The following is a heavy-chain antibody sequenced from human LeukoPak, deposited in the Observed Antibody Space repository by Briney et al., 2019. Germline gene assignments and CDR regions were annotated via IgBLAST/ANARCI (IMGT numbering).Heavy chain of an antibody. CDR1: GGSFSGYY. V-gene: IGHV4-34*01. CDR2: INHSRST. D-gene: IGHD2-2*01. Sequence: SETLSLTCAVYGGSFSGYYWSWIRQPPGKGLEWIGEINHSRSTNYNPSLKSRVTISVDTSKNQFSLKLSSVTAADTAVYYCARPFLGYCSSTSCYPPGGWFDPWGQGTLVTVSS. CDR3: ARPFLGYCSSTSCYPPGGWFDP. J-gene: IGHJ5*02.